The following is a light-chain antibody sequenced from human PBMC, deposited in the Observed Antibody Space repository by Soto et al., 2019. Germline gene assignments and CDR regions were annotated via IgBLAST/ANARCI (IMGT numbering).Light chain of an antibody. CDR3: QQYNSYSQT. CDR2: AAS. Sequence: DIQMTQSPSTLSASVGDTVTVPCRASQSVSGWLAWYQQKPGEAPKLLIYAASSLQSGVPSRFSGSGSGTEFTLTISSLQPDDFATYYCQQYNSYSQTFGQGTKVDI. CDR1: QSVSGW. J-gene: IGKJ1*01. V-gene: IGKV1-5*01.